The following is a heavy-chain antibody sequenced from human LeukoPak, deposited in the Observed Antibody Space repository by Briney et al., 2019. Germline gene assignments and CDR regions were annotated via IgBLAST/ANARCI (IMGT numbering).Heavy chain of an antibody. CDR3: ASNPIYGSGSYYH. Sequence: GGSLRLSRAASGFTFSSYSMNWVRQAPGKGLEWVSSISSSSSYIYYADSVKGRFTISRDNAKNSLYLQMNSLRAEDTAVYYCASNPIYGSGSYYHWGQGTLVTVSS. CDR2: ISSSSSYI. V-gene: IGHV3-21*01. D-gene: IGHD3-10*01. CDR1: GFTFSSYS. J-gene: IGHJ4*02.